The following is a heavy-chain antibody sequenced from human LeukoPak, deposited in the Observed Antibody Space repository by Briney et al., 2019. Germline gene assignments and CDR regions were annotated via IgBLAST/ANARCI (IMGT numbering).Heavy chain of an antibody. V-gene: IGHV3-23*01. CDR3: ARAVVPAYYYYMDV. J-gene: IGHJ6*03. Sequence: GGSPRLSCAASGFTFSSYAMSWVRQAPGKGLEWVSAISGSGGSTYYADSVKGRFTISRDNSKNTLYLQMNSLRAEDTAVYYCARAVVPAYYYYMDVWGKGTTVTVSS. D-gene: IGHD2-2*01. CDR2: ISGSGGST. CDR1: GFTFSSYA.